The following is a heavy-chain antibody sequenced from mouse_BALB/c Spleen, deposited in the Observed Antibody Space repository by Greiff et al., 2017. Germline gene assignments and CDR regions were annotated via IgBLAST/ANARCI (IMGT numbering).Heavy chain of an antibody. CDR2: ISSGGSYT. CDR3: AREPDGNSYFDY. J-gene: IGHJ2*01. D-gene: IGHD2-1*01. Sequence: EVKLMESGGGLVKPGGSLKLSCAASGFTFSSYAMSWVRQSPEKRLEWVAEISSGGSYTYYPDTVTGRFTISRDNAKNTLYLEMSSLRSDDTAMYYCAREPDGNSYFDYWGQGTTLTVSA. CDR1: GFTFSSYA. V-gene: IGHV5-9-4*01.